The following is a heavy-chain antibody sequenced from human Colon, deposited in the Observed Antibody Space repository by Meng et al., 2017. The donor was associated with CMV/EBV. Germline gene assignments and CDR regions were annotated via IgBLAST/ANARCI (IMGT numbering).Heavy chain of an antibody. D-gene: IGHD3-10*01. V-gene: IGHV1-18*01. J-gene: IGHJ6*02. CDR3: ARGSISMVRGVIIAYGMDA. CDR1: GYTFTTYG. Sequence: ASVKVSCKSSGYTFTTYGITWVRQAPGQGLEWMGWSSAQNANTNYGQKFQGRVTVTTDTSTRTAYMELRSLRSDDTAVYYCARGSISMVRGVIIAYGMDAWGQGTTVTVSS. CDR2: SSAQNANT.